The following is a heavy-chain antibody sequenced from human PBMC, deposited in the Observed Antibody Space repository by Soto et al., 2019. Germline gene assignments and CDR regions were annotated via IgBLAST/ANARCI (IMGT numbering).Heavy chain of an antibody. Sequence: SLKISCKGSEDTFTNSWIGWVRQTPGKGLEWMGIVYPDDSDSRYSPSFQGQVTISADKSINTAYLQWSSLKASDTGMYYCARGDRAMKTPYYYGVDVWGQGSTVTVAS. CDR3: ARGDRAMKTPYYYGVDV. V-gene: IGHV5-51*01. CDR2: VYPDDSDS. D-gene: IGHD5-18*01. CDR1: EDTFTNSW. J-gene: IGHJ6*02.